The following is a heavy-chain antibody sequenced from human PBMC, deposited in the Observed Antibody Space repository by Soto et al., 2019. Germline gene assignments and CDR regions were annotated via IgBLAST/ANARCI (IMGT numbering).Heavy chain of an antibody. CDR1: GYSFTSYW. V-gene: IGHV5-51*01. CDR3: ASTVVVADTSIDYYGMDV. Sequence: PGESLKISCKGSGYSFTSYWIGWVLQMPWKGLEWMGIIYPGDSDTRYSPSFQGQVTISADKSISTAYLQWSSLKASDTAMYYCASTVVVADTSIDYYGMDVWGQGTTVTVSS. CDR2: IYPGDSDT. J-gene: IGHJ6*02. D-gene: IGHD2-15*01.